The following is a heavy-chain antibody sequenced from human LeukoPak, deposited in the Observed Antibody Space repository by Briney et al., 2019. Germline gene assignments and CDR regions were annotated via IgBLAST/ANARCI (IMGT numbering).Heavy chain of an antibody. CDR1: GFTFSTYF. D-gene: IGHD2-21*01. Sequence: GRSLRLSCAASGFTFSTYFMHWVRQAPGKGLEWVADIASDGSHTFYVESVKGRFTISRDNSKNTPYLQMNSLRAEDTAVYFCARERQDTILHSGAFDIWGQGTMVTVSS. CDR2: IASDGSHT. V-gene: IGHV3-30-3*01. CDR3: ARERQDTILHSGAFDI. J-gene: IGHJ3*02.